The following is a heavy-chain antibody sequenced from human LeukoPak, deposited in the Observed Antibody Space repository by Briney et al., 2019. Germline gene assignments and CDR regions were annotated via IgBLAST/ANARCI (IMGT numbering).Heavy chain of an antibody. Sequence: GGSLRLSCVASEFTFNNFAINWVRQAPGKGLEWVANMSRDGSEKNYVDSIKGRFTISRDNAANSLYLQMNSLRVEDTAVYYCARDGGIIRFGGQDVWGQGTTVIVS. CDR2: MSRDGSEK. D-gene: IGHD3-16*01. CDR3: ARDGGIIRFGGQDV. V-gene: IGHV3-7*01. CDR1: EFTFNNFA. J-gene: IGHJ6*02.